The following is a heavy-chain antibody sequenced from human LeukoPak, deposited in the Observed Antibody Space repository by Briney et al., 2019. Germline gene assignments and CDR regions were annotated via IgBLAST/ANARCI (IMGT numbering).Heavy chain of an antibody. J-gene: IGHJ4*02. Sequence: GGSLRLSCVASGFSFSTYDMNWVRQAPGEGLEWVSAITSTSNHINYAESVKGRFTISRDSANNSLYLQMTSMRAEDTAVYYCARVYSANGYGSGYYDYWGQGTLVTVSS. CDR3: ARVYSANGYGSGYYDY. D-gene: IGHD3-10*01. V-gene: IGHV3-21*01. CDR1: GFSFSTYD. CDR2: ITSTSNHI.